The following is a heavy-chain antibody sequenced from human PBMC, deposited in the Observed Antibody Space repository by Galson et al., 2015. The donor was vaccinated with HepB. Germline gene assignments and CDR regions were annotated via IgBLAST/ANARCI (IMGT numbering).Heavy chain of an antibody. J-gene: IGHJ4*02. CDR1: GFTISNNY. V-gene: IGHV3-66*01. CDR2: IYSGVST. Sequence: SLRLSCAASGFTISNNYMSWVRQAPGKGLEWVSVIYSGVSTYYADSVKGRFTISRDNSKNTLYLQMNTLRAEDTAVYYCAREETAMALGYWGQGTLVTVSS. D-gene: IGHD5-18*01. CDR3: AREETAMALGY.